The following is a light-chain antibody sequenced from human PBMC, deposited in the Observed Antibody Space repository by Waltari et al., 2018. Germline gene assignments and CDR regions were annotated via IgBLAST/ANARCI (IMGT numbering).Light chain of an antibody. V-gene: IGLV1-47*01. J-gene: IGLJ3*02. CDR1: SSNIGNNH. Sequence: QSVMTQPPSASGTPGQRVTIPCSGSSSNIGNNHVYWYQQLPGAAPKLLLYRNNQRPSGVPDRFSGSKSGTSASLAISGLRSEDEADYYCGGWDDSLNGWVFGGGTKLTVL. CDR3: GGWDDSLNGWV. CDR2: RNN.